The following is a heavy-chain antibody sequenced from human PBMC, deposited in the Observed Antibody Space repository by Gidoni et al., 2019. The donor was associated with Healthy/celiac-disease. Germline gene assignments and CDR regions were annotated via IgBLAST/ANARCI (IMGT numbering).Heavy chain of an antibody. Sequence: QVQLVESGGGADQPGRSLRLSCAASGSIFSSYAMHWVRQAPGKGLEWVAVISYDGSIKYYADSVKGRFTISRDNSKNTLYLQMNSLRAEDTAVYYCARVRNGPDVGYYYGMDVWGQGTTVTVSS. D-gene: IGHD3-10*02. CDR3: ARVRNGPDVGYYYGMDV. CDR1: GSIFSSYA. J-gene: IGHJ6*02. CDR2: ISYDGSIK. V-gene: IGHV3-30-3*01.